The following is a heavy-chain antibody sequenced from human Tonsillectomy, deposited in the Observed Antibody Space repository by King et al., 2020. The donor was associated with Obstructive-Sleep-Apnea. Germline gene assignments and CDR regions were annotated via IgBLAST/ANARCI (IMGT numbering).Heavy chain of an antibody. CDR3: AAGTNIVATIGGNWFDP. J-gene: IGHJ5*02. CDR2: LNHSGST. Sequence: QVQLQQWVAGLLKTSETLSLTCAVYGGSFSGYYWCCISHPPGEVLDWIGELNHSGSTNYNPSLKSRVTTSADTYKNQFSLKLSSVTAADTAVYYCAAGTNIVATIGGNWFDPWGQGTLVTVSS. D-gene: IGHD5-12*01. V-gene: IGHV4-34*01. CDR1: GGSFSGYY.